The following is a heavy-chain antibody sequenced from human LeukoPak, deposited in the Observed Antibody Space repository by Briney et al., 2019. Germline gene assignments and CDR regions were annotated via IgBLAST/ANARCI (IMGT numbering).Heavy chain of an antibody. CDR2: ISSSGSTI. D-gene: IGHD5-18*01. CDR1: GFTFSDYY. V-gene: IGHV3-11*04. CDR3: ARDLQLWFDAPFFDY. J-gene: IGHJ4*02. Sequence: TGGSLRLSCAASGFTFSDYYMSWIRQAPGKGLEWVSYISSSGSTIYYADSVKGRFTISRDNAKNSLYLQMNSLRAEDTAVYYCARDLQLWFDAPFFDYWGQGTLVTVSS.